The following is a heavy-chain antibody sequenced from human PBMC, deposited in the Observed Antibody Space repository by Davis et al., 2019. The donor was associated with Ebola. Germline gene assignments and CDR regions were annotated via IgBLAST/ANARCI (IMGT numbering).Heavy chain of an antibody. D-gene: IGHD2/OR15-2a*01. Sequence: PSETLSLTCAVYGGSFSGYYWSWIRQPPGKGLEWIGEINHSGSTNYNPSLKSRVTISVDTSKNQFSLKLSSVTAADTAVYYCARAKNHRTLSYWGQGTLVTVSS. V-gene: IGHV4-34*01. CDR2: INHSGST. CDR3: ARAKNHRTLSY. CDR1: GGSFSGYY. J-gene: IGHJ4*02.